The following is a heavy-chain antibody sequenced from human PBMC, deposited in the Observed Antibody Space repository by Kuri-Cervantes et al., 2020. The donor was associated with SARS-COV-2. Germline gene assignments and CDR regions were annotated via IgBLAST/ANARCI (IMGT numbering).Heavy chain of an antibody. CDR1: GGSISSDSYY. Sequence: SETLSLTCTVSGGSISSDSYYWSWIRQPAGKGLEWIGHIYTSGSTNYNPSLKSRVTISVDTSKNQFSLKLSSVTAADTAVYYCARDKLWFGELTNWFDPWGQGTLVTVSS. D-gene: IGHD3-10*01. V-gene: IGHV4-61*09. CDR3: ARDKLWFGELTNWFDP. CDR2: IYTSGST. J-gene: IGHJ5*02.